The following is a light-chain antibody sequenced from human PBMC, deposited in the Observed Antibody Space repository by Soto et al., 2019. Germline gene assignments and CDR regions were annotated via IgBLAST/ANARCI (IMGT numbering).Light chain of an antibody. Sequence: NFMLTQPHSVSESPGQTVTISCTGSSGSIASNYVQWYQQRPGSAPTTVIYEDNQRPSGVPDRFSGSVDRSSNSASLTISGLKTEDEADYYCQSYDDTNQVFGGGTKLTVL. J-gene: IGLJ3*02. CDR2: EDN. CDR1: SGSIASNY. V-gene: IGLV6-57*02. CDR3: QSYDDTNQV.